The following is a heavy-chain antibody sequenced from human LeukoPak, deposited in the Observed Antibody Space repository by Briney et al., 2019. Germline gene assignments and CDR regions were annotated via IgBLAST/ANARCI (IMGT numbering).Heavy chain of an antibody. CDR1: GGSMNRSY. J-gene: IGHJ6*03. V-gene: IGHV4-59*01. D-gene: IGHD2-2*01. CDR2: IDESGNT. CDR3: ARDSSPAALPYMDA. Sequence: SETLSLTCLVSGGSMNRSYWTWIRQAPGKGLEWIGNIDESGNTNYSPSLKSRVTISLDTSKNQFSLRVTSVTAADRALYFCARDSSPAALPYMDAWGKGLTITVSS.